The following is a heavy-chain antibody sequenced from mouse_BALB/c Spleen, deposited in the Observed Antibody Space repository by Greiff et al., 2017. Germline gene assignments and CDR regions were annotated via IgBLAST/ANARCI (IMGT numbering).Heavy chain of an antibody. CDR3: ARGGGNYDFDY. D-gene: IGHD2-1*01. Sequence: EVHLVESGGGLVKPGGSLKLSCAASGFTFSSYAMSWVRQTPEKRLEWVASISSGGSTYYPDSVKGRFTISRDNARNILYLQMSSLRSEDTAMYYCARGGGNYDFDYWGQGTTLTVSS. CDR1: GFTFSSYA. V-gene: IGHV5-6-5*01. CDR2: ISSGGST. J-gene: IGHJ2*01.